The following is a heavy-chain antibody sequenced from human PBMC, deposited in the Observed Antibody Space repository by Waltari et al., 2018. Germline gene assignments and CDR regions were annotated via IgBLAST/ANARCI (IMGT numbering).Heavy chain of an antibody. CDR1: GYTFTSYG. V-gene: IGHV1-18*01. D-gene: IGHD2-15*01. CDR3: ARERVVVAATVLRTTYYYYGMDV. J-gene: IGHJ6*02. Sequence: QVQLVQSGAEVKKPGASVKVSCKASGYTFTSYGISWVRQAPGQGLEWMGWISAYNGNTNYAQKLQGRVTMTTDTSTSTVYMELSSLRSEDTAVYYCARERVVVAATVLRTTYYYYGMDVWGQGTTVTVSS. CDR2: ISAYNGNT.